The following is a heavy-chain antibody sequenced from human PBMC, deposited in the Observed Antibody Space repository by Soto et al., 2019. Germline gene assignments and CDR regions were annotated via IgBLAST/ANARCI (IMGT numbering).Heavy chain of an antibody. Sequence: SGTLSRTCTVSGGSVSSGSYYWSWILQPPGKGLEWIGYIYYSGITNYNPSLKSRVTISVDTSKNQFSLKLSSVTAADPAVYYCASMVRGVITLVFDYWGQGTLVTVSS. V-gene: IGHV4-61*01. CDR2: IYYSGIT. CDR3: ASMVRGVITLVFDY. D-gene: IGHD3-10*01. CDR1: GGSVSSGSYY. J-gene: IGHJ4*02.